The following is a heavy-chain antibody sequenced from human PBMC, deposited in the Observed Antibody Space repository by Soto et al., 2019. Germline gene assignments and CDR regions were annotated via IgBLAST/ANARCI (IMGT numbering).Heavy chain of an antibody. V-gene: IGHV2-70*04. CDR3: ARMRSDYDSSGLDY. J-gene: IGHJ4*02. CDR1: GFSLSTSGMR. D-gene: IGHD3-22*01. Sequence: GSGPTLVNPIETLTLTCTFSGFSLSTSGMRVSWIRQAPGKALEWLARIDWDEDRFYSTSLKTRLTISKDTSKNQVVLTMTKMDPVDTATYYCARMRSDYDSSGLDYWGQGILVTVSS. CDR2: IDWDEDR.